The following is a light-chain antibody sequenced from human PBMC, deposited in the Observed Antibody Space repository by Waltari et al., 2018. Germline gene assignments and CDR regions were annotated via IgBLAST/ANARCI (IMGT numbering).Light chain of an antibody. CDR2: RND. CDR1: SSNLGNNV. Sequence: QSVLTQPPSASGTPGQRVTISCSGTSSNLGNNVVNWYQQVPGTAPKLLIYRNDLRPSGVPDRFSASKSGTSASLAISGLQSEDGAEYYCASWDDSLNGHWVFGGGTMVTVL. V-gene: IGLV1-44*01. CDR3: ASWDDSLNGHWV. J-gene: IGLJ3*02.